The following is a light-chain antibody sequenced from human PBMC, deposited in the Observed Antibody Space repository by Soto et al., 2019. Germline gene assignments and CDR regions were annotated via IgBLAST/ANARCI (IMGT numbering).Light chain of an antibody. CDR3: QHRKT. V-gene: IGKV1-9*01. Sequence: DIQLTQSPSFLSASVGDRVTITCRARQGISSYLAWYQQKPGKAPKLLIYAASTLQSGVPSRFSGSGSGTEFTLTIRSLQPEDFATYYCQHRKTFGQGTKVEIK. CDR1: QGISSY. J-gene: IGKJ1*01. CDR2: AAS.